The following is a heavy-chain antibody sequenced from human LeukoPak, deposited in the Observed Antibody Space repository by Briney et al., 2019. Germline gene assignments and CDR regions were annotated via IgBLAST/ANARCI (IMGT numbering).Heavy chain of an antibody. CDR3: ARPPVPLGYCSGGSCYLLPDYGMDV. CDR2: IYYSGST. D-gene: IGHD2-15*01. J-gene: IGHJ6*02. CDR1: GGSISSSSYY. Sequence: SETLSLTCTVSGGSISSSSYYWGWIRQPPGKGLEWIGSIYYSGSTYYNPSLKSRVTISVDTSKNQFSLKLSSVTAADTAVYYCARPPVPLGYCSGGSCYLLPDYGMDVWGQGTTVTVSS. V-gene: IGHV4-39*01.